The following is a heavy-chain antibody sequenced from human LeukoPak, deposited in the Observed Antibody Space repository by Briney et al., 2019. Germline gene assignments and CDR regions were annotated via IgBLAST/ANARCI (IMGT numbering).Heavy chain of an antibody. CDR2: IWYDGSNK. J-gene: IGHJ5*02. D-gene: IGHD2-2*01. Sequence: GGSLRLSCAASGFTFSSYGMRGVRQAPGKGLEWVAVIWYDGSNKYYADSVKGRFTISRDNSKHTLYLQMNSLRAEDTAVYYCARARYCSSTSCHNWFDPWGQGTLVTVPS. CDR3: ARARYCSSTSCHNWFDP. V-gene: IGHV3-33*01. CDR1: GFTFSSYG.